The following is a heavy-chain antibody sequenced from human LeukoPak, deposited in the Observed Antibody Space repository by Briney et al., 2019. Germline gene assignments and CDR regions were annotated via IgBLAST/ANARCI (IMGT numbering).Heavy chain of an antibody. J-gene: IGHJ4*02. CDR3: AGVGNGGYGGFDY. V-gene: IGHV4-30-4*01. Sequence: SETLSLNCTVSSGSISSGDYYWSWIRQPPGKGLEWIGYISSSGTTYYNPSLRSRITISVDSSKSQFSLNLSSVTASDTAVYYCAGVGNGGYGGFDYWGQGTLVTVSS. CDR2: ISSSGTT. CDR1: SGSISSGDYY. D-gene: IGHD5-12*01.